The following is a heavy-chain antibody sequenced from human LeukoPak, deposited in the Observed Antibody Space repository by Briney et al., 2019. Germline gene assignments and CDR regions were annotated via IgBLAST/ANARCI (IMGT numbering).Heavy chain of an antibody. CDR2: ISGSGGST. J-gene: IGHJ4*02. CDR3: ARDSPRSGWGDHDY. V-gene: IGHV3-23*01. D-gene: IGHD6-19*01. CDR1: GFTFSSYA. Sequence: GGSLRLSCAASGFTFSSYAMSWVRQAPGKGLEWVSAISGSGGSTYYANSVKGRFTISRDNSKNTLYLQMNSLRAEDTAVYYCARDSPRSGWGDHDYWGQGTLVTVSS.